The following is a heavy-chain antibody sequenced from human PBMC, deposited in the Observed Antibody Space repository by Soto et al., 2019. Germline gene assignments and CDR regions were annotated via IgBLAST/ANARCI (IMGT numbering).Heavy chain of an antibody. CDR2: FHYSANT. V-gene: IGHV4-59*01. J-gene: IGHJ5*02. CDR3: AKTKEGGFDP. D-gene: IGHD3-16*01. CDR1: GDSISSNY. Sequence: QVQLQESGPGLVKPSETLSLTCTVSGDSISSNYWSWIRQPPGKGLEWIGYFHYSANTNYNPSLKSRVIISVDTSKNQFFLKLTSVTATDTAVYYCAKTKEGGFDPWGQEILVTVSS.